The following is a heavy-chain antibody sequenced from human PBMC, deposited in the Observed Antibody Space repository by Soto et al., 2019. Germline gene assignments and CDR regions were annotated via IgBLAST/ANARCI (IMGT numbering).Heavy chain of an antibody. CDR3: ARGSGGLDAFDI. CDR2: IYYSGST. CDR1: GGSISGYY. J-gene: IGHJ3*02. V-gene: IGHV4-59*01. Sequence: SETLSLTCTVSGGSISGYYWSWIRRPPGKGLEWIGYIYYSGSTNYNPSLKSRVTLSVDTSKNQFSLKLASVTAADTAVYYCARGSGGLDAFDIWGQGTMVTVSS.